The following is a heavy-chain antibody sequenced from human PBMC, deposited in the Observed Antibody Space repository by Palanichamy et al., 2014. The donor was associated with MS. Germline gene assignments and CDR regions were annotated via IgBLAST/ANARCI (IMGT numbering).Heavy chain of an antibody. CDR2: INHYNGQT. CDR1: GYSFDFFG. Sequence: QVNLVQSGTAVKKPGDSLKVSCQASGYSFDFFGTSWVRQAPGQGLEWMAWINHYNGQTWSAEKFQGRVTLTRDTSANTTYMELLSLRSDDTAVYYCARTGAVAGFDYWGQGTLVAVSS. V-gene: IGHV1-18*01. J-gene: IGHJ4*02. D-gene: IGHD6-19*01. CDR3: ARTGAVAGFDY.